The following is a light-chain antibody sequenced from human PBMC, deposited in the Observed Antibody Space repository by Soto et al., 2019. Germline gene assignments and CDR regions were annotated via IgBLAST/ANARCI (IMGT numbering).Light chain of an antibody. CDR3: QQSYISPYT. CDR2: SAS. CDR1: QSISKN. V-gene: IGKV1-39*01. J-gene: IGKJ2*01. Sequence: DIPMTQSPASLSASVGDRVTITCRASQSISKNLNWYQHKVGKAPQLLIYSASDSQGGVPSRFSGSGSGTDFTLIISGLQPEDFATYYCQQSYISPYTFGQGTKLEIK.